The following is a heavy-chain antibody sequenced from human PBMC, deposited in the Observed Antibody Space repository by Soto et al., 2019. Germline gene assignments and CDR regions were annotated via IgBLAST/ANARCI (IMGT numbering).Heavy chain of an antibody. J-gene: IGHJ4*02. D-gene: IGHD4-4*01. Sequence: SETLSLTCTVSGYSISNGYYWAWIRQSPGKGLEWIGSVYQTVSTSYNPSLESRVTILVDIAKNHFSLRLNSVTAADTAVYFCAREKGHSNLFDFSGRGMLVTVSS. V-gene: IGHV4-38-2*02. CDR3: AREKGHSNLFDF. CDR1: GYSISNGYY. CDR2: VYQTVST.